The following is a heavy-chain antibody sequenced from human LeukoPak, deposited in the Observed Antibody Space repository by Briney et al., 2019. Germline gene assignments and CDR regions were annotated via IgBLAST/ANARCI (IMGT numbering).Heavy chain of an antibody. CDR1: GFTFSSYW. Sequence: GGSLRLSCAASGFTFSSYWMSWVRQAPGKGLEWVANIKQDGSEKYYVDSVKGRFTISRDNAKNSLYLQMNSLRAEDTAVYYCARKGYCSSTSCPGIVVVVAAPYFDYWGQGTLVTVSS. J-gene: IGHJ4*02. V-gene: IGHV3-7*04. CDR3: ARKGYCSSTSCPGIVVVVAAPYFDY. CDR2: IKQDGSEK. D-gene: IGHD2-2*01.